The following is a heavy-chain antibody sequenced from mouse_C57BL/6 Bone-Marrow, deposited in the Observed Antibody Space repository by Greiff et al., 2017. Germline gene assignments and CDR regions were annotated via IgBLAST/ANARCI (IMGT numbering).Heavy chain of an antibody. Sequence: QVQLQQSGPELVKPGASVKISCKASGYTFTDYYINWVKQRPGQGLEWIGWIFPGSGSTYYNEKFKGKATLTVDKSSSTAYMLLSSLTSEDSAVYFCARKFITTVVAPFYWYFDVWGTGTTVTVSS. CDR2: IFPGSGST. V-gene: IGHV1-75*01. CDR3: ARKFITTVVAPFYWYFDV. J-gene: IGHJ1*03. D-gene: IGHD1-1*01. CDR1: GYTFTDYY.